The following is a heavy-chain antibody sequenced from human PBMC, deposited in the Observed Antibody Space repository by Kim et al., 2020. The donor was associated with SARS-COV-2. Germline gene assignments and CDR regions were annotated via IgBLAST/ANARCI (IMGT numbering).Heavy chain of an antibody. V-gene: IGHV1-24*01. Sequence: AQKFQGRVTMTEDTSTDTAYMELSSLRSEDTAVYYCATGPFWSGYYMADYWGQGTLVTVSS. D-gene: IGHD3-3*01. J-gene: IGHJ4*02. CDR3: ATGPFWSGYYMADY.